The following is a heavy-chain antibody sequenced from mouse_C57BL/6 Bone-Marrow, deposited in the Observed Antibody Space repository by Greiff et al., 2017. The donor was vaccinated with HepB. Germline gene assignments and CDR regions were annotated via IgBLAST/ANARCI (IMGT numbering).Heavy chain of an antibody. Sequence: EVKVVESGGGLVKPGGSLKLSCAASGFTFSDYGMHWVRQAPEKRLEWVAYISSGSSNIYYADTVKGRFTISRVNAKNTLFLQMTSLRSEDTAMFYCARWITTIVECNYFDYWGQGTTLTVPS. J-gene: IGHJ2*01. CDR2: ISSGSSNI. D-gene: IGHD1-1*01. CDR3: ARWITTIVECNYFDY. V-gene: IGHV5-17*01. CDR1: GFTFSDYG.